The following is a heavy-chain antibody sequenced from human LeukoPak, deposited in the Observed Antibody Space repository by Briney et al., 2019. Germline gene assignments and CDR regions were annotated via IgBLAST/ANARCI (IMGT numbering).Heavy chain of an antibody. CDR1: GGSFSGYY. J-gene: IGHJ4*02. CDR3: VRDPILTYFDY. Sequence: KPSETLSLTCAVYGGSFSGYYWSWIRQPPGKGLEWIGEINHSGSTNYNPSLKSRVTISVDTSKNQFSLKLSSVTAADTAVYYCVRDPILTYFDYWGQGTLVTVSS. V-gene: IGHV4-34*01. CDR2: INHSGST.